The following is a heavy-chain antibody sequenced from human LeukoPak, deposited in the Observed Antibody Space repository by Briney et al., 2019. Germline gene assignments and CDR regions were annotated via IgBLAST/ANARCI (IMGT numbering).Heavy chain of an antibody. Sequence: SETLSLTCTVSGGSISSYYWSWLRQPAGKGLEWIGRIYTSGSTNYNPSLKSRVTMSVDTSKNQFSLKLSSVTAADTAVYYCARGIAAASKAYAFDIWGQGTMVTVSS. J-gene: IGHJ3*02. V-gene: IGHV4-4*07. CDR1: GGSISSYY. CDR3: ARGIAAASKAYAFDI. D-gene: IGHD6-13*01. CDR2: IYTSGST.